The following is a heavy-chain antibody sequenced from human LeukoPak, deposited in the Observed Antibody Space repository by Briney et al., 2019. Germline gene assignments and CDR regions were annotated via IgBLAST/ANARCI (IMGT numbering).Heavy chain of an antibody. V-gene: IGHV4-59*08. CDR3: ARHYYTDPFDY. J-gene: IGHJ4*01. CDR2: VFYSGST. Sequence: SETLSLTCTVSGGSINNYYWSWIRQPPGKGLEWVGYVFYSGSTSYNPSLKSRVTISVDTSKNQFSLKLNSVTAADTAVYYCARHYYTDPFDYWGHGTLVTVSS. CDR1: GGSINNYY. D-gene: IGHD3-22*01.